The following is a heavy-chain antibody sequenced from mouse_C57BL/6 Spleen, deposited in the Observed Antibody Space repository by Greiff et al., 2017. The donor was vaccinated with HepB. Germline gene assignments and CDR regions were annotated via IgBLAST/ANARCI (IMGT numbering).Heavy chain of an antibody. CDR2: IDPETGGT. J-gene: IGHJ2*01. D-gene: IGHD1-1*01. CDR1: GYTFTDYE. V-gene: IGHV1-15*01. Sequence: VKLQQSGAELVRPGASVTLSCKASGYTFTDYEMHWVKQTPVHGLEWIGAIDPETGGTAYNQKFKGKAILTADKSSSTAYMELRSLTSEDSAVYYCTRGGVYGSYYFDYWGQGTTLTVSS. CDR3: TRGGVYGSYYFDY.